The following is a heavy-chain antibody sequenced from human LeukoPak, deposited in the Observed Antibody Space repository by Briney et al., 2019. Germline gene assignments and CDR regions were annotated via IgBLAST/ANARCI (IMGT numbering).Heavy chain of an antibody. Sequence: GGSLRLSCAASGFTFSRHGMHWVRQAPGKGLEWVAFIRYDGSDKYYADSVKGRLTISRDNPENTLYLQMNSLRPEDTAVYYCAKGFYYCSDGCPQYYYYMDVWGKGTTVIVSS. V-gene: IGHV3-30*02. CDR2: IRYDGSDK. D-gene: IGHD2-15*01. CDR1: GFTFSRHG. J-gene: IGHJ6*03. CDR3: AKGFYYCSDGCPQYYYYMDV.